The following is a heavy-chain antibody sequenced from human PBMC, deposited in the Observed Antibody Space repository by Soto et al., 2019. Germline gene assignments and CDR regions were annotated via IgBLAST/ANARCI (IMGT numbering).Heavy chain of an antibody. V-gene: IGHV4-31*03. CDR2: ITYSGNT. CDR3: VRGGSCTNGVCSVFDY. D-gene: IGHD2-8*01. J-gene: IGHJ4*02. CDR1: GGSVSSVGYY. Sequence: SGTLSLTCTVSGGSVSSVGYYWSWIRQHPGKGLEWIGYITYSGNTYYNPSLESRVTMSADTSKNQFSLKLSSVTAADTAVYFCVRGGSCTNGVCSVFDYWGQGTLVTVSS.